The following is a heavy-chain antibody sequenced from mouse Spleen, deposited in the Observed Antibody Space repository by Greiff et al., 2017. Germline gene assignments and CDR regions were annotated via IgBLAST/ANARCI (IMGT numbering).Heavy chain of an antibody. V-gene: IGHV5-9*04. J-gene: IGHJ2*01. Sequence: EVKLVESGGGLVKLGGSLKLSCAASGFTFSSYAMSWVRQTPEKRLEWVATISSGGGNTYYPDSVKGRFTISRDNAKNTLYLQMSSLKSEDTAMYYCARDEYYFDYWGQGTTLTVSS. CDR3: ARDEYYFDY. CDR1: GFTFSSYA. CDR2: ISSGGGNT.